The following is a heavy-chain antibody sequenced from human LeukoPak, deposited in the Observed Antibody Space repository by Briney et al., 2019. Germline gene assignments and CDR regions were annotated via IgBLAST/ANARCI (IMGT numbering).Heavy chain of an antibody. J-gene: IGHJ4*02. D-gene: IGHD5-18*01. CDR2: TSGSGSTI. V-gene: IGHV3-48*03. CDR3: ARVVDTHFDY. Sequence: GGSLRLSCAASGFXFSSYEINWVRQAPGKGLEWVSYTSGSGSTIYYADSVKGRFTISRDNAKNSLYLQMNSLRAEDTAVYYCARVVDTHFDYWGQGTLVTVSS. CDR1: GFXFSSYE.